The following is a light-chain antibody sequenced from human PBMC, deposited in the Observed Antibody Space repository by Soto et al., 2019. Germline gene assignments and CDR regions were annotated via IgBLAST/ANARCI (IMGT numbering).Light chain of an antibody. Sequence: EIVMTQSQGTLSVSPGESATLSCRASQSVSSNLAWYQQKPGQAPRLLIYDTSTRATGVPARFSGSGSGTEFTLTISSLQSEDFAVYYCQQYNNWPLTFGQGTKVEIK. CDR1: QSVSSN. CDR3: QQYNNWPLT. V-gene: IGKV3-15*01. CDR2: DTS. J-gene: IGKJ2*01.